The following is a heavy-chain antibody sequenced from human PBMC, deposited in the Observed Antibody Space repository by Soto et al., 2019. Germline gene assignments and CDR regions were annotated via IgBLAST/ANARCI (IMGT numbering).Heavy chain of an antibody. CDR1: GGSISSSSYY. Sequence: SETLSLTCTVSGGSISSSSYYWGWIRQPPGKGLEWIGSIYYSGSTYYNPSLKSRVTISVDTSKNQFSLKLSSVTAADTAVYYCARILKARIARGGYFDYWGQGTLVTVSS. D-gene: IGHD6-13*01. CDR2: IYYSGST. J-gene: IGHJ4*02. V-gene: IGHV4-39*01. CDR3: ARILKARIARGGYFDY.